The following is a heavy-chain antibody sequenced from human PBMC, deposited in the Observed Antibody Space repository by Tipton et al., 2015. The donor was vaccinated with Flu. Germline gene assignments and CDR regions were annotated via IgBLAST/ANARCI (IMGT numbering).Heavy chain of an antibody. D-gene: IGHD1-7*01. J-gene: IGHJ5*02. CDR1: GFTFSSYG. Sequence: SLRLSCAASGFTFSSYGMHWIRQAPGKGLEWVAVISYDGSNKYYADSVKGRFTISRDNSKNTLYLQMNSLRAEDTAVYYCAKAVATGTNGRRRWYNWFDPWGQGTLVTVSS. V-gene: IGHV3-30*18. CDR3: AKAVATGTNGRRRWYNWFDP. CDR2: ISYDGSNK.